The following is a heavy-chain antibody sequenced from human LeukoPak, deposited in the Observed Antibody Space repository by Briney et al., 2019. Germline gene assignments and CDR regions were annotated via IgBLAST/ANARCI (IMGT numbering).Heavy chain of an antibody. CDR1: GFTFSSYS. CDR2: ITRSSIYI. V-gene: IGHV3-21*01. Sequence: GGSLRLSCAASGFTFSSYSMNWVRQAPGKGLEWVSSITRSSIYIYYADSLKGRFTISRDNAKNSLYLQMNSLRAEDTAVYYCARDSKYDFWSGYFHYYYYYMDVWGKGTTVTVSS. CDR3: ARDSKYDFWSGYFHYYYYYMDV. D-gene: IGHD3-3*01. J-gene: IGHJ6*03.